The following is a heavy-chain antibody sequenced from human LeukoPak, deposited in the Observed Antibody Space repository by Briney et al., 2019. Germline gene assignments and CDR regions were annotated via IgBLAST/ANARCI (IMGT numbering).Heavy chain of an antibody. CDR3: ARALDILTGTFDY. CDR1: GGSFGGYY. Sequence: SETLSLTCAVYGGSFGGYYWSWIRQPPGKGLEWIGEINHSGSTNYNPSLNSRVTISVDTSKNQFSLKLSSVTAADTAVYYCARALDILTGTFDYWGQGTLVTVSS. CDR2: INHSGST. D-gene: IGHD3-9*01. J-gene: IGHJ4*02. V-gene: IGHV4-34*01.